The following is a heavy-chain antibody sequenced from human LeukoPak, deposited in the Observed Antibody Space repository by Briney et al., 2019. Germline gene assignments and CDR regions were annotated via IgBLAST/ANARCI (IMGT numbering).Heavy chain of an antibody. CDR2: INTSGGST. V-gene: IGHV1-46*01. J-gene: IGHJ4*02. CDR1: VYTFTSYY. D-gene: IGHD2-21*02. Sequence: GASVKVSCKASVYTFTSYYMHWVRQAPGQGLEWMGIINTSGGSTSYAQKFQGRVTMTRDTSTSTVYMELSSLRSEDTAVYYCARDRALFCGGDCYPDYWGQGTLVTVSS. CDR3: ARDRALFCGGDCYPDY.